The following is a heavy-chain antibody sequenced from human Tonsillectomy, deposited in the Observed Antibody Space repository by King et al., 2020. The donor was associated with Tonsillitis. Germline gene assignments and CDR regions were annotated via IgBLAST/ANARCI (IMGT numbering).Heavy chain of an antibody. D-gene: IGHD3-22*01. CDR1: GFTFSSYA. CDR3: ARDQSTGDSSGYLNY. CDR2: ISYDGSDK. V-gene: IGHV3-30-3*01. J-gene: IGHJ4*02. Sequence: VQLVESGGGVVQPGRSLRLSCAASGFTFSSYAMHWVRQAPGKGLEWVAVISYDGSDKYYVASVKGRFTISRDYSKNKVYLKMNSRRAEDTAVYYCARDQSTGDSSGYLNYWGQGTLVTVSS.